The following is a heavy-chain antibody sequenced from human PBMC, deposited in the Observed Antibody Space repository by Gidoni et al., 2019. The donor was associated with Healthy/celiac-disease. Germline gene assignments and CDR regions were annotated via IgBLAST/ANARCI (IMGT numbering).Heavy chain of an antibody. V-gene: IGHV3-15*01. Sequence: EVQLVESGGGLVKPGGSLRLSCAASGFTFSNAWMSWVRQAPGKGLEWVGRIKSKTDGGTTDYAAPVKGRFTISRDDSKNTLYLQMNSLKTEDTAVYYCTTVVVAATSLVDYWGQGTLVTVSS. J-gene: IGHJ4*02. D-gene: IGHD2-15*01. CDR3: TTVVVAATSLVDY. CDR1: GFTFSNAW. CDR2: IKSKTDGGTT.